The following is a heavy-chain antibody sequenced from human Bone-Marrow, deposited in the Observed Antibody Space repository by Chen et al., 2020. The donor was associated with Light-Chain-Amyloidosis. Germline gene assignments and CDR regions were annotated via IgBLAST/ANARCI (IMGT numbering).Heavy chain of an antibody. Sequence: QVQLQQWGAGLLKPSETLSLTCAVSAGPFSAYYLSWIRQPPGKGLEWIGDVNHSGRTNYSPSLKSRLTISIDTSKKQFSLKLTSVTAADTAFYYCAKIMRGGSYYFDPWGQGTLVTVSS. V-gene: IGHV4-34*01. D-gene: IGHD1-26*01. CDR2: VNHSGRT. J-gene: IGHJ4*02. CDR1: AGPFSAYY. CDR3: AKIMRGGSYYFDP.